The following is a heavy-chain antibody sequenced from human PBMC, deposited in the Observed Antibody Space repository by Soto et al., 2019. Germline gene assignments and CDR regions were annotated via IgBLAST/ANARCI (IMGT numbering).Heavy chain of an antibody. CDR1: GGSISSGGYY. V-gene: IGHV4-31*03. D-gene: IGHD5-18*01. CDR3: ARVPRRRDTAMVAYYFDY. J-gene: IGHJ4*02. Sequence: PSETLSLTCTVSGGSISSGGYYWSWIRQHPGKGLEWIGYIYYSGSTYYNPSLKSRVTISVDTSKNQFSLKRSSVTAADTAVYYCARVPRRRDTAMVAYYFDYWGQGTLVTVSS. CDR2: IYYSGST.